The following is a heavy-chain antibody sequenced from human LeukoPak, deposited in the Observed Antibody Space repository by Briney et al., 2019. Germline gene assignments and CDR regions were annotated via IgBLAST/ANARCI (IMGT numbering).Heavy chain of an antibody. J-gene: IGHJ6*03. V-gene: IGHV7-4-1*02. D-gene: IGHD3-3*01. CDR1: GYTFTNFP. Sequence: GASVKVSCKASGYTFTNFPMNWVRQAPGQGLEWMGWINTNTGNPTYAQGFTERFVFSLDTSVSTAYLQISSLKAEDTAVYYCAREYITIFGVVIVPNHMDVWGKGTTVTVSS. CDR2: INTNTGNP. CDR3: AREYITIFGVVIVPNHMDV.